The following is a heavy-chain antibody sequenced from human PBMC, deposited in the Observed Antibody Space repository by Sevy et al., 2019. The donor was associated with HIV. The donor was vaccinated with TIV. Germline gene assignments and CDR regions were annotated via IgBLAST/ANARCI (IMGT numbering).Heavy chain of an antibody. CDR3: ARDGNSATCLWGLDV. D-gene: IGHD1-26*01. V-gene: IGHV3-7*03. CDR2: IKGDGSEK. CDR1: GFTFSHYW. J-gene: IGHJ6*02. Sequence: GGFLRPSCAASGFTFSHYWMTWVRQAPGKGPEWVANIKGDGSEKYYVDSVRGRFTISRDNAKNSLFLQMNSLRGEDTALYYCARDGNSATCLWGLDVWGQGTMVTVSS.